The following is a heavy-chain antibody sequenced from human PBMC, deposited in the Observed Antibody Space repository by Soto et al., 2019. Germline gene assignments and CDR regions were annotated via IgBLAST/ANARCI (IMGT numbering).Heavy chain of an antibody. D-gene: IGHD3-22*01. J-gene: IGHJ4*02. V-gene: IGHV4-39*01. CDR3: ARLDYYDSSGYFDY. CDR2: IYYSGST. CDR1: GGSISSSSYY. Sequence: PSETLSLTCTVSGGSISSSSYYWGWIRQPPGKGLEWIGSIYYSGSTYYNPSLKSRVTISVDTSKNQFSLELSSVTAADTAVYYCARLDYYDSSGYFDYWGQGTLVTVSS.